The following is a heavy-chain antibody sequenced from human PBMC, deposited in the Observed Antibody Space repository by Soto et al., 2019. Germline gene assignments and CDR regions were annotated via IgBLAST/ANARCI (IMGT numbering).Heavy chain of an antibody. J-gene: IGHJ4*02. D-gene: IGHD3-10*01. CDR2: VHHSGTT. V-gene: IGHV4-59*01. CDR1: GGSIGIYY. Sequence: PSLTCTVSGGSIGIYYWNWIRQSPGKGLEWIGYVHHSGTTSYNPSLEGRATISLDTSKNQFSLRLSSVTAADTAVYYCARRWSGTDYRGQGTLVTVSS. CDR3: ARRWSGTDY.